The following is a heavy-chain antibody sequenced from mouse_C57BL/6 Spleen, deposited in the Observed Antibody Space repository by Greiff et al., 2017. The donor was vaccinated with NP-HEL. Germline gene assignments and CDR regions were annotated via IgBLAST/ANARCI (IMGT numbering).Heavy chain of an antibody. V-gene: IGHV1-7*01. D-gene: IGHD2-4*01. CDR3: ARKYYDYDGWFAY. CDR2: INPSSGYT. Sequence: QVQLKESGAELAKPGASVKLSCKASGYTFTSYWMHWVKQRPGQGLEWIGYINPSSGYTKYNQKFKDKATLTADKSSSTAYMQLSSLTYEDSAVYYCARKYYDYDGWFAYWGQGTLVTVSA. J-gene: IGHJ3*01. CDR1: GYTFTSYW.